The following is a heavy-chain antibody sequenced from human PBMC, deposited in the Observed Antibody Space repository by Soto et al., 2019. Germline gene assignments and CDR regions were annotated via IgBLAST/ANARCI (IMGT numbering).Heavy chain of an antibody. Sequence: SVKGSCRGSCYTFTSDGISWVRQAPVQGLEWMGWISAYNGNTNYAQKLQGRVTMTTDTSTSTAYMELRSLRSDDTAVYYCARDLTGEEDGYSGYDRRYYGMDVWGQGTTVTVYS. V-gene: IGHV1-18*04. CDR1: CYTFTSDG. J-gene: IGHJ6*02. CDR3: ARDLTGEEDGYSGYDRRYYGMDV. CDR2: ISAYNGNT. D-gene: IGHD5-12*01.